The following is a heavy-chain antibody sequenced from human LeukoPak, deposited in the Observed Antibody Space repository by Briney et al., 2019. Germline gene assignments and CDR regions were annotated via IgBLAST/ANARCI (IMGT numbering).Heavy chain of an antibody. CDR1: GFTFSSYW. CDR2: IKQDGSEK. Sequence: GGSLRLSCAASGFTFSSYWMSWVRQAPRKGLEWVANIKQDGSEKYYVDSVKGRFTISRDNAKNSLYLQMNSLRAEDTAVYYCARVLGYCSSTSCYGGFDYWGQGTLVTVSS. D-gene: IGHD2-2*01. V-gene: IGHV3-7*01. J-gene: IGHJ4*02. CDR3: ARVLGYCSSTSCYGGFDY.